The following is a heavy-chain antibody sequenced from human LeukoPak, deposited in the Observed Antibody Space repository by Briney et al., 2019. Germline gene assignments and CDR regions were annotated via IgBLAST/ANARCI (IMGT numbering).Heavy chain of an antibody. CDR1: GSSFTNYW. CDR3: ACRRYSDTWSDP. J-gene: IGHJ5*02. Sequence: GESLKISCKGFGSSFTNYWIAWVRQMPGNGLEWMGIIYPGGSIIHYSPSFQGQVTISADKSISTAYLQWTSLKGSDSAMYYCACRRYSDTWSDPWGQGTLVTVSS. V-gene: IGHV5-51*01. CDR2: IYPGGSII. D-gene: IGHD6-13*01.